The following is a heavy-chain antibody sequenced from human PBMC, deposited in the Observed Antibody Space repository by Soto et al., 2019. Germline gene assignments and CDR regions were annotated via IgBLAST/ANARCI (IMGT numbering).Heavy chain of an antibody. CDR2: ISSGDSYI. CDR3: VRDSSQRDV. CDR1: GFTFSNYK. J-gene: IGHJ6*02. Sequence: GSLRLSCAASGFTFSNYKMNWVRQAPGKGLEWISAISSGDSYIYYADSVKGRFTISRDDAKNSLYLQMSSLSVEDTAVYYCVRDSSQRDVWGQGTRVTVSS. V-gene: IGHV3-21*01.